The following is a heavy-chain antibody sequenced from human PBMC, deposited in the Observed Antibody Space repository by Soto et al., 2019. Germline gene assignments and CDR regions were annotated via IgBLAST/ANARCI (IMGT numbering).Heavy chain of an antibody. Sequence: SETLSLTCGVHGGSISGYYWSWIRQSPGKGLEWIGETDHSGSTNYNPSLRSRVTMSVDTSKNQFSLKLSSVTAADTAVYYCARELDFYDSGTYYKSADWFGPWGQGTLVTVSS. CDR3: ARELDFYDSGTYYKSADWFGP. J-gene: IGHJ5*02. D-gene: IGHD3-10*01. CDR2: TDHSGST. V-gene: IGHV4-34*01. CDR1: GGSISGYY.